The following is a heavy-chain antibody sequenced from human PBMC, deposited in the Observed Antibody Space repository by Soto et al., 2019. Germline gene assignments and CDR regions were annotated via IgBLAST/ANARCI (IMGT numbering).Heavy chain of an antibody. V-gene: IGHV1-69*13. CDR1: GGTFSSYA. CDR3: ARDGIRSGGSRSPEVERGMDV. D-gene: IGHD2-15*01. CDR2: IIPIFGTA. J-gene: IGHJ6*02. Sequence: SVKVSCKASGGTFSSYAISWVRQAPGQGLEWMGGIIPIFGTANYAQKFQGRVTITADESTSTAYMELSSLRSEDTAVYYCARDGIRSGGSRSPEVERGMDVWGQGTTVTVSS.